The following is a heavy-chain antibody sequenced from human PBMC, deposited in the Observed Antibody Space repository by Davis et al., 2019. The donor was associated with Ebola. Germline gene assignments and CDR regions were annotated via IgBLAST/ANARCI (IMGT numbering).Heavy chain of an antibody. J-gene: IGHJ5*02. D-gene: IGHD6-19*01. CDR2: MNPNSGNT. V-gene: IGHV1-8*01. CDR3: ARDLATGFYSSGWYDWFDP. CDR1: GYTFTSYD. Sequence: ASVKVSCKASGYTFTSYDINWVRQATGQGLEWMGWMNPNSGNTGYAQKFQGRVTMTRNTSISTAYMELSSLRSEDTAVYYCARDLATGFYSSGWYDWFDPWGQGTLVTVSS.